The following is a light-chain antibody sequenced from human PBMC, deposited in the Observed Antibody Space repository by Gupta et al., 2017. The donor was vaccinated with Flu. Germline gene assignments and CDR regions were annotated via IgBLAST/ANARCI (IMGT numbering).Light chain of an antibody. J-gene: IGKJ1*01. CDR3: QHYGSSPWT. Sequence: EIVLTQSPGTLSLSPGDRATLSCRASQRVSSSYLAWYQQTPGQAPRRIIYGASNRATGIPDRFSGSGSGTDFTLTVSRLEPEDFAVYYCQHYGSSPWTFALGTKVEIK. CDR2: GAS. CDR1: QRVSSSY. V-gene: IGKV3-20*01.